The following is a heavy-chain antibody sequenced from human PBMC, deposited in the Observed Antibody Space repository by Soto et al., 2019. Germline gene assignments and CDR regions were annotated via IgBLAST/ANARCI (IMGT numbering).Heavy chain of an antibody. J-gene: IGHJ6*02. CDR3: ARVSTMGTYGMDV. D-gene: IGHD5-12*01. CDR1: GFTFSRYW. Sequence: EVQLVESGGGLVQPGGSLRLSCAASGFTFSRYWMTWVRQAPGKGLEWVANIKQNGGEKYYVDSVKGRFTISRDNAKNSLYLQMNSLSAEDTAVYYWARVSTMGTYGMDVWGQGTTVTVSS. V-gene: IGHV3-7*04. CDR2: IKQNGGEK.